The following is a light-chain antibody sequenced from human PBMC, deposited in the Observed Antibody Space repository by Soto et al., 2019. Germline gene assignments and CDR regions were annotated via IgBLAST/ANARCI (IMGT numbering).Light chain of an antibody. Sequence: EIVLTQSPATLSVSPGERATLSCRASQTVSTNLAWYQQKPGQAPRLLIYGASTRATGIPARFSGSGSGTDFTLTISSLQSEDFAVFYCQQYNGWPFTFGPGTKVEIK. CDR1: QTVSTN. V-gene: IGKV3-15*01. CDR3: QQYNGWPFT. J-gene: IGKJ3*01. CDR2: GAS.